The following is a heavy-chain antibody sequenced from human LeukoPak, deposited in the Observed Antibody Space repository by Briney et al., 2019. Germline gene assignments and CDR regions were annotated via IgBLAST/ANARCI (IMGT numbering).Heavy chain of an antibody. J-gene: IGHJ4*02. CDR2: IYHSGST. CDR1: GGSISSGGYS. CDR3: ARYDILTGFHDYFDY. V-gene: IGHV4-30-2*02. D-gene: IGHD3-9*01. Sequence: SETLSLTCAVSGGSISSGGYSWSWIRQPPGKGLEWIGYIYHSGSTYYNPSLKSRVTISVDRSKNQFSLKLSSVTAADTALYFCARYDILTGFHDYFDYWGQGTLVTVSS.